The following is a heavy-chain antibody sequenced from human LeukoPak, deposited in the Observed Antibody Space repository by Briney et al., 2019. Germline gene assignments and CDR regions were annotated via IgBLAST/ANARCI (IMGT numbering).Heavy chain of an antibody. V-gene: IGHV1-2*02. J-gene: IGHJ4*02. CDR2: INPNSGDT. Sequence: ASVKVSCKASGYTFTGYYMHWVRQAPGQGLEWMGWINPNSGDTSYAQKFQGRVTMTTDPSTNTGYMELRSLTSDDTAVYYCARGSRITMVRGGGDLDYWGQGTLVTVSS. CDR3: ARGSRITMVRGGGDLDY. CDR1: GYTFTGYY. D-gene: IGHD3-10*01.